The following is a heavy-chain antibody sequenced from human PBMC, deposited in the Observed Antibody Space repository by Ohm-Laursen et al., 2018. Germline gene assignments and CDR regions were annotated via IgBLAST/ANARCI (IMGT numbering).Heavy chain of an antibody. J-gene: IGHJ4*02. CDR2: ISAYNGNT. Sequence: ASVKVSCKASGYTFTSYGISWVRQAPGQGLEWMGWISAYNGNTNYAQKLQGRVTMTTDTSTSTAYMELRSLRSDDTAVYYCAKDSFAGFSGSWASDFWGQGTLVTVSS. CDR3: AKDSFAGFSGSWASDF. V-gene: IGHV1-18*01. CDR1: GYTFTSYG. D-gene: IGHD6-13*01.